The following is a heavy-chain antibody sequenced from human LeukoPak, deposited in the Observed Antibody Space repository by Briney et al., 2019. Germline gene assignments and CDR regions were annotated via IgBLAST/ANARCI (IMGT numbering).Heavy chain of an antibody. J-gene: IGHJ4*02. D-gene: IGHD3-16*01. CDR2: ITQTAASI. CDR3: GGGGRAMVDY. V-gene: IGHV3-48*03. Sequence: GGSLRLSCVASGFTFSSYEMNWVRQAPGKGLEWVSYITQTAASIHHADSVRGRFTISRDNAKNSLYLPMNGQREEDTPVYLWGGGGRAMVDYWGQGTLVTVSS. CDR1: GFTFSSYE.